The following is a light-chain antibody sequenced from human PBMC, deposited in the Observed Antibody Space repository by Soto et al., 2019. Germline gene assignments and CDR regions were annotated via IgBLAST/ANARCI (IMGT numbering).Light chain of an antibody. CDR1: QSVSSSY. V-gene: IGKV3-20*01. CDR3: QQYGSSPDT. J-gene: IGKJ1*01. Sequence: EILLTPSPGTLSLSPGERATLSCRASQSVSSSYLAWYQQKPGQAPRLLIYGASSRATGIPDRFSGSGSGTDFTLTISRLEPEDFAVYYCQQYGSSPDTFGQGTKVDIK. CDR2: GAS.